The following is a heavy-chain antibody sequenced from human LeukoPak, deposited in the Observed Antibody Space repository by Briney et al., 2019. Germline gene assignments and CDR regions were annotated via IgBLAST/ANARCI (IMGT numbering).Heavy chain of an antibody. CDR1: GFTFSNYA. D-gene: IGHD1-26*01. CDR3: AKHSGSYFIYYVDS. CDR2: ISGSGGDT. Sequence: GGSLRLSCAASGFTFSNYAMSWVRQAPGKGLEWVSGISGSGGDTYYADSVKGRFTISRDNSANTLFLHMSSLRAEDTALYYCAKHSGSYFIYYVDSWGQGTLVTVSS. J-gene: IGHJ4*02. V-gene: IGHV3-23*01.